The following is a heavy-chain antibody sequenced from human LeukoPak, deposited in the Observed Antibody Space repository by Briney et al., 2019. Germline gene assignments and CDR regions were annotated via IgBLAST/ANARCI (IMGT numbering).Heavy chain of an antibody. CDR1: GFTFSSYN. CDR3: ARARCSLNSCSLDF. CDR2: ISSSGSTI. Sequence: PGGSLRLSCAASGFTFSSYNMNWVRQAPGKGLEWVSYISSSGSTIFYADSVKGRFTISRDNAEKSLFLQMNSLRAEDTAVYYCARARCSLNSCSLDFWGQGTLVTVSS. D-gene: IGHD2-2*01. V-gene: IGHV3-48*04. J-gene: IGHJ4*02.